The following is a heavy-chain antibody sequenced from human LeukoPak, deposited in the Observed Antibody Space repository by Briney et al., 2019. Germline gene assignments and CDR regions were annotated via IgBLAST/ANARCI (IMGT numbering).Heavy chain of an antibody. V-gene: IGHV3-48*01. J-gene: IGHJ4*02. D-gene: IGHD4-23*01. Sequence: PGGSLRLSCAASRFTLSSYSMKWVREAPGRGLEWLSYISSTRTTIYYAESVEGRFTISRDNAKKSLYLQMNSLRAEDTAVYYCARGLYGGSLERRALNDYWGQGTLVPV. CDR3: ARGLYGGSLERRALNDY. CDR2: ISSTRTTI. CDR1: RFTLSSYS.